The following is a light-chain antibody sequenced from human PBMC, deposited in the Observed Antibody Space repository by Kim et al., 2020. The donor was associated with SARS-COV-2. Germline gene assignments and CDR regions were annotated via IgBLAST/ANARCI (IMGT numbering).Light chain of an antibody. CDR3: LQDSSYPYT. CDR2: GAS. V-gene: IGKV1-6*01. CDR1: QVIGAD. Sequence: SASVGDRVTITCRASQVIGADLNWYQQKSGKAPKLLIYGASSLEAGFPSRCDGSGAGTDFTLTISNLQPEDVASYYCLQDSSYPYTFGQGTKLE. J-gene: IGKJ2*01.